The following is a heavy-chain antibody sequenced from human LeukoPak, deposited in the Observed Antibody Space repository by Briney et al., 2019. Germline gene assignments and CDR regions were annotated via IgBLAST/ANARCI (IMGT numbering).Heavy chain of an antibody. Sequence: GGSLRLSCAASGFTFSGYAMNWVRQAPGKGLEWVSVISSSGGTTYYSDSVKGRFIISRDNSKNTLYLQMNSLRAEDTAVYHCAKAGIAVPATPEYCGQGTQVTVSS. D-gene: IGHD6-19*01. CDR2: ISSSGGTT. V-gene: IGHV3-23*01. J-gene: IGHJ4*02. CDR3: AKAGIAVPATPEY. CDR1: GFTFSGYA.